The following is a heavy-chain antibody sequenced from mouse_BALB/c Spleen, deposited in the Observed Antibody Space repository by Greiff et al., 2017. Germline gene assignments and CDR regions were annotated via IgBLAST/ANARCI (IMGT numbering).Heavy chain of an antibody. CDR3: ARGMITTRYFDY. Sequence: QVQLQQPGAELVKPGASVKLSCKASGYTFTSYWMHWVKQRPGQGLEWIGEIDPSDSYTNYNQKFKGKATLTVDKSSSTAYMQLSSLTSEDSAVYYCARGMITTRYFDYWGQGTTLTVSS. D-gene: IGHD2-4*01. J-gene: IGHJ2*01. CDR2: IDPSDSYT. V-gene: IGHV1-69*02. CDR1: GYTFTSYW.